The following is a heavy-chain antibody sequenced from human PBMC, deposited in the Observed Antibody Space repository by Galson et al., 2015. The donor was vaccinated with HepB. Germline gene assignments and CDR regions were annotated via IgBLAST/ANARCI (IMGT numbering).Heavy chain of an antibody. Sequence: SVKVSCKASGGTFSSYGVSWVRQAPGQGLEWMGMIIPIFGTTNYAQKFQGRVTITADESTSTVYMELSSLRSDDTAVYYCARGDSPPEGVFDIWGQGTLVTVSS. J-gene: IGHJ3*02. CDR1: GGTFSSYG. D-gene: IGHD2-21*01. CDR3: ARGDSPPEGVFDI. CDR2: IIPIFGTT. V-gene: IGHV1-69*13.